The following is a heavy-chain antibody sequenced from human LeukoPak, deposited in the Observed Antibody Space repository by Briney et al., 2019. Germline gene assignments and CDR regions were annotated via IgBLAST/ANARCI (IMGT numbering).Heavy chain of an antibody. CDR3: ASGRTYYDFWSGYLDY. CDR2: FDPEDGET. CDR1: GYTLTELS. V-gene: IGHV1-24*01. Sequence: ASVKVSFKVSGYTLTELSMHWVRQAPGKGLEWMGGFDPEDGETIYAQKFQGRVTMTEDTSTDTAYMELSSLRSEDTAVYYCASGRTYYDFWSGYLDYWGQGTLVTVSS. J-gene: IGHJ4*02. D-gene: IGHD3-3*01.